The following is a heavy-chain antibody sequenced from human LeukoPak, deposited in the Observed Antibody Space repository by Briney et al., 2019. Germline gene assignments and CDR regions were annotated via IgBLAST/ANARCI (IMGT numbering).Heavy chain of an antibody. D-gene: IGHD3-22*01. CDR1: GGSISSYY. J-gene: IGHJ4*02. CDR2: IYYSGST. CDR3: ARAQGYYDSSGYYRYYFDY. V-gene: IGHV4-59*01. Sequence: TSETLSLTCTVSGGSISSYYWSWIRQPPGKGLEWIGYIYYSGSTNYNPSLKSRVTISVDTSKNQFSLKLSSVTAADTAVYYCARAQGYYDSSGYYRYYFDYWGQGTLVTVSS.